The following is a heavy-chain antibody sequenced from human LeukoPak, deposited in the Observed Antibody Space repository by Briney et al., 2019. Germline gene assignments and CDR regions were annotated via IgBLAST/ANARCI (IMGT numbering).Heavy chain of an antibody. CDR3: ARHPHEREYQLLFDYYGMDV. CDR1: GYSFTRYW. Sequence: GESLMISCKGSGYSFTRYWIGWVRQMPGKGLEWMGIIYPGDSDTRYSPSFQGQVTISADKSISTAYLQWSSLKASDTAMYYCARHPHEREYQLLFDYYGMDVWGQGTTVTVSS. J-gene: IGHJ6*02. D-gene: IGHD2-2*01. V-gene: IGHV5-51*01. CDR2: IYPGDSDT.